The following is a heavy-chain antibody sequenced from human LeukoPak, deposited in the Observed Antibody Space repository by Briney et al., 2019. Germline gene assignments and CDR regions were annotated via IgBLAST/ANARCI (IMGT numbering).Heavy chain of an antibody. D-gene: IGHD6-19*01. CDR3: ARQAVGSWFDP. V-gene: IGHV4-4*09. J-gene: IGHJ5*02. Sequence: PSVTLSLTCTVSGGSISSDYWSWIRQPPGKGLEGIGYIYTSGSTNYNPSLKSRVTISVDTSKNLISLKLSSVTAADTAVYYCARQAVGSWFDPWGQGTLVTVSS. CDR1: GGSISSDY. CDR2: IYTSGST.